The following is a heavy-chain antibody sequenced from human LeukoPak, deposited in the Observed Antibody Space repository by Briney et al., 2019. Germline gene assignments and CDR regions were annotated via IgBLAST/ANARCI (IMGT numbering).Heavy chain of an antibody. D-gene: IGHD6-19*01. V-gene: IGHV3-9*01. Sequence: GGSLRLSCAASGFTFDNYAMHWVRQAPGKGLEWLSIISWNSGCIGYADSVKGRFTISRDNAKKSLDLQMNSLRAEDTAFYYCAKVRGTYSSGYFFDYWGQGTLVTVSS. CDR1: GFTFDNYA. CDR2: ISWNSGCI. J-gene: IGHJ4*02. CDR3: AKVRGTYSSGYFFDY.